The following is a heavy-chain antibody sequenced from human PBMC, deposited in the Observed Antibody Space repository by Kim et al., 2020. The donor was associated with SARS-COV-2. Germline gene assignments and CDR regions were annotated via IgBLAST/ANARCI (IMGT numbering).Heavy chain of an antibody. J-gene: IGHJ5*02. Sequence: GGSLRLSCAASGFTFRNYAMSWVRQAPGKGLEWVSSVTGSGGSTYYADSVKGRFSISRDNSKNTLFLQMKSLRAEDTAVYYCAKGDSSGSSWGQGTLVT. D-gene: IGHD6-19*01. CDR3: AKGDSSGSS. CDR1: GFTFRNYA. V-gene: IGHV3-23*01. CDR2: VTGSGGST.